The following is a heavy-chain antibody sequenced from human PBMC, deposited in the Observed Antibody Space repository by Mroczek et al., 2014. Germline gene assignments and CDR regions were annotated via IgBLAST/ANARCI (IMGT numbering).Heavy chain of an antibody. CDR2: ISYDGSNK. D-gene: IGHD3-9*01. J-gene: IGHJ5*02. V-gene: IGHV3-30-3*01. CDR1: GFTFSSYA. CDR3: ARDPKSYDILTGYYKASWFDP. Sequence: QVQLVQSGGGVVQPGRSLRLSCAASGFTFSSYAMHWVRQAPGKGLEWVAVISYDGSNKYYADSVKGRFTISRDNSKNTLYLQMNSLRAEDTAVYYCARDPKSYDILTGYYKASWFDPWGQGTPGHRLL.